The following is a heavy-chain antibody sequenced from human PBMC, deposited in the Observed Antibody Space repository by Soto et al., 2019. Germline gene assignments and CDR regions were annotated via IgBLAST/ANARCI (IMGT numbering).Heavy chain of an antibody. J-gene: IGHJ6*02. D-gene: IGHD2-15*01. V-gene: IGHV4-34*01. CDR1: GGSFSGYY. CDR2: INHSGST. Sequence: QVQLQQWGAGLLKPSETLSLTCAVYGGSFSGYYWSWIRQPPGKGLEWIGEINHSGSTNYNPSLKSRVPISVDTSKNQFSQKLSSVTAADTAVYYCARDRIGHGMDVWGQGTTVTVSS. CDR3: ARDRIGHGMDV.